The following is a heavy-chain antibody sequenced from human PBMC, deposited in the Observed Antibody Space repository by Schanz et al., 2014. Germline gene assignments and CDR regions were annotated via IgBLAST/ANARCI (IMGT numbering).Heavy chain of an antibody. Sequence: QVQLVQSGAEVKKPGSSVKVSCTASGGTFSTYTISWVRQAPGQGLEWMGRIIPSLSLAKYEQKFQDKVTITADTSTTTAYMELSGLRSEDTAVYYCARDRLKCGDECYSVEVFEIWGQGTLVIVSS. J-gene: IGHJ4*02. V-gene: IGHV1-69*08. D-gene: IGHD2-21*01. CDR3: ARDRLKCGDECYSVEVFEI. CDR2: IIPSLSLA. CDR1: GGTFSTYT.